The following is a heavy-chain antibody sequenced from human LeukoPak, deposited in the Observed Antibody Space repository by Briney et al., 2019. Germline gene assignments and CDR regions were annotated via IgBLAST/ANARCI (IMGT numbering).Heavy chain of an antibody. CDR3: AKGGIAVAGT. CDR2: ISGSGGST. CDR1: GFTFNRCW. J-gene: IGHJ5*02. V-gene: IGHV3-23*01. D-gene: IGHD6-19*01. Sequence: GGSLRLSCVVSGFTFNRCWMNWVRQAPGKGLEWVSAISGSGGSTYYADSVKGRFTISRDNSKNTLYLQMNSLRAEDTAVYYCAKGGIAVAGTWGQGTLVTVSS.